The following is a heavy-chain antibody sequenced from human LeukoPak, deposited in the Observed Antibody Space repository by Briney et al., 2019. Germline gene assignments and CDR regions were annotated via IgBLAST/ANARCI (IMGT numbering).Heavy chain of an antibody. V-gene: IGHV4-30-2*01. J-gene: IGHJ3*02. CDR3: ARVLRYCSSPSCIEAFDI. CDR1: GGSISSGGYS. Sequence: ASQTLSLTCAVSGGSISSGGYSWSWIRQPPGKGLEWIGYIYHSGSTYYNPSLKSRVTISVDRSKNQFSLKLSSVTAADTAVYYCARVLRYCSSPSCIEAFDIWGQGTMVTVSS. CDR2: IYHSGST. D-gene: IGHD2-2*01.